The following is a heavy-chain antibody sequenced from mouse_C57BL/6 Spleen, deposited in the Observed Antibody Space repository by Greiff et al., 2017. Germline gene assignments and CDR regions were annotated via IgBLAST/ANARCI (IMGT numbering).Heavy chain of an antibody. CDR3: ARIGDRYAMDY. J-gene: IGHJ4*01. D-gene: IGHD3-3*01. V-gene: IGHV8-8*01. Sequence: QVTLKESGPGILQPSQTLSLTCSFSGFSLSTFGMGVGWIRQPPGKGLEWLAHIWWDDDKYYNPALKSRLTISKATSKNQVFLKIAKVDTGVTAKYYCARIGDRYAMDYWGQGTSVTVSS. CDR2: IWWDDDK. CDR1: GFSLSTFGMG.